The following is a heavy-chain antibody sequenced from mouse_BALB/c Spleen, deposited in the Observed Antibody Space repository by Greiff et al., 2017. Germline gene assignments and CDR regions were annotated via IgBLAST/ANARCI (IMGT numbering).Heavy chain of an antibody. J-gene: IGHJ4*01. V-gene: IGHV1-55*01. D-gene: IGHD2-4*01. Sequence: QVQLQQSGAELVKPGTSVKLSCKASGYNFTSYWINWVKLRPGQGLEWIGDIYPGSGSTNYNEKFKSKATLTVDTSSSTAYMQLSSLASEDSALYYCATYYDYDEGYYYAMDYWGQGTSVTVSS. CDR2: IYPGSGST. CDR3: ATYYDYDEGYYYAMDY. CDR1: GYNFTSYW.